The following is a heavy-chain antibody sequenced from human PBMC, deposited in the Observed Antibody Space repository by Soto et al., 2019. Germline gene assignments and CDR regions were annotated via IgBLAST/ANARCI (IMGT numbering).Heavy chain of an antibody. D-gene: IGHD3-22*01. Sequence: EVQLVESGGGLVKPGGSLRLSCAASGFTFSSYSMNWVRQAPGKGLEWVSSISSSSSYTNYADSVKGRFTISRDNAKNSLYLQMNSLRAEDTAVYYCARANYYDSSGYGMDVWGQGTTVTVSS. CDR1: GFTFSSYS. J-gene: IGHJ6*02. CDR3: ARANYYDSSGYGMDV. V-gene: IGHV3-21*01. CDR2: ISSSSSYT.